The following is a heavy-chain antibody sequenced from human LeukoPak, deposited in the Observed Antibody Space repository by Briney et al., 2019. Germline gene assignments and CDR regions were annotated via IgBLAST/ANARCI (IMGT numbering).Heavy chain of an antibody. CDR2: ISYDGSNK. V-gene: IGHV3-30*03. CDR3: AIDSSGYYYYYGMDV. J-gene: IGHJ6*02. CDR1: LFTLSNYG. Sequence: GGGLRLSCVDSLFTLSNYGMHWVRPAPAKGGAGVAIISYDGSNKYYADSVKGRFTISRDNSKNTLYLQMNSLRAEDTAVYYCAIDSSGYYYYYGMDVWGQGATVIVSS. D-gene: IGHD3-22*01.